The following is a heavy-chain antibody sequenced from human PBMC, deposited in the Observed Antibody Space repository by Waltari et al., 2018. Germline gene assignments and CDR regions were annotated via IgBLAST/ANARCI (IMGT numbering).Heavy chain of an antibody. CDR3: ARLEMATKGVDY. Sequence: QVQLVQSGAEVKKPGSSVKVSCKASGGTFSSYAISWVRQAPGQGLEWMGGIIPIVGTANYAQKFQGRVTSTADESTSTAYMELSSLRSEDTAVYYCARLEMATKGVDYWGQGTLVTVSS. CDR2: IIPIVGTA. D-gene: IGHD5-12*01. CDR1: GGTFSSYA. J-gene: IGHJ4*02. V-gene: IGHV1-69*13.